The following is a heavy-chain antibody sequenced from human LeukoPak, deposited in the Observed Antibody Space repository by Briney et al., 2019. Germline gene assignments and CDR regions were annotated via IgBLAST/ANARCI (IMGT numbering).Heavy chain of an antibody. Sequence: SETLSLTCTVSGYSISSGYYWGWIRQPPGKGLEWIGSIYHRGSTYYNPSLKSRVTISVDTSKNQFSLKLSSVTAADTAVYYCARDIPSTPDVHSGSYYSDYWGQGTLVTVSS. CDR1: GYSISSGYY. V-gene: IGHV4-38-2*02. CDR2: IYHRGST. CDR3: ARDIPSTPDVHSGSYYSDY. J-gene: IGHJ4*02. D-gene: IGHD1-26*01.